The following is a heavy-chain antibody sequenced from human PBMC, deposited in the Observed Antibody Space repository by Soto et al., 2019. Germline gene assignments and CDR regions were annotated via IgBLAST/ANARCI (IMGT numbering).Heavy chain of an antibody. D-gene: IGHD3-3*01. J-gene: IGHJ4*02. Sequence: GGSLRLSCAASGFTFSSYAMSWVRQAPGKGLEWVSAISGSGGSTYYADSVKGRFTISRDNSKNTLYLQMNSLRAEDTAVYYCAKDLNGDDFWSTEYFDYWGQGTLVTVSS. V-gene: IGHV3-23*01. CDR2: ISGSGGST. CDR1: GFTFSSYA. CDR3: AKDLNGDDFWSTEYFDY.